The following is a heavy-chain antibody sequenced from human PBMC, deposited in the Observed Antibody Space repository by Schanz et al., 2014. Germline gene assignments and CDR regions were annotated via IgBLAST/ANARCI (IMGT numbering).Heavy chain of an antibody. CDR3: ARGGRYCSCGGCHYPYNYYGMDV. D-gene: IGHD2-15*01. CDR1: GGSVSGYF. J-gene: IGHJ6*02. Sequence: VQLQQWGAGRLRPAETLSLTCAVYGGSVSGYFWTWIRQSPRKGLEWIGEINYSGSAHYNPSPTSRLTISMDASKSQLSLKMKSVSAADTAVYYCARGGRYCSCGGCHYPYNYYGMDVWGQGTTVTVSS. CDR2: INYSGSA. V-gene: IGHV4-34*01.